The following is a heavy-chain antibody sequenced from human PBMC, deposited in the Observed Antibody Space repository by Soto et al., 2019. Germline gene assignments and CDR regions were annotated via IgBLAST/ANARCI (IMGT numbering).Heavy chain of an antibody. CDR2: IYYSGST. V-gene: IGHV4-31*03. Sequence: TLSLTCTVSGGSISSCGYYWSWIRQHPGKGLEWIGYIYYSGSTYYNPSLKSRVTISVDTSKNQFSLKLSSVTAADTAVYYCARGVAVAVDAFDIWGQGTMVTVSS. D-gene: IGHD6-19*01. J-gene: IGHJ3*02. CDR1: GGSISSCGYY. CDR3: ARGVAVAVDAFDI.